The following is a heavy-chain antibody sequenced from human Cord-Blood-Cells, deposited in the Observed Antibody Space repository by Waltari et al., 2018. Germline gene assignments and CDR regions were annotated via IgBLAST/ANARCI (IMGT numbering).Heavy chain of an antibody. CDR2: ISYDGSNK. CDR3: AKDQATYYDFWSGYYDY. D-gene: IGHD3-3*01. Sequence: QVQLVESGGGVVQPGRSLRLSCAASGFTFSSSGMHWVRPAPGQGLEWVAVISYDGSNKYYADSVKGRFTISRDNSKNTLYLQMNSLRAEDTAVYYCAKDQATYYDFWSGYYDYWGQGTLVTVSS. V-gene: IGHV3-30*18. CDR1: GFTFSSSG. J-gene: IGHJ4*02.